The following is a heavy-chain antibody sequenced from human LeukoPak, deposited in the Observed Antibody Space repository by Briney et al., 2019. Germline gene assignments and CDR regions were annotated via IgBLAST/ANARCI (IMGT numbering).Heavy chain of an antibody. CDR2: IGTAGDT. CDR3: ARGGGRVAGTDWFDP. J-gene: IGHJ5*02. D-gene: IGHD6-19*01. Sequence: GGSLRLSCAASGFTFSSYDMHWVRHATGKGLEWVSAIGTAGDTYYPGSVKGRFTISRENAKNSLYLQMNSLRAGDTAVYYCARGGGRVAGTDWFDPWGQGTLVTVSS. CDR1: GFTFSSYD. V-gene: IGHV3-13*01.